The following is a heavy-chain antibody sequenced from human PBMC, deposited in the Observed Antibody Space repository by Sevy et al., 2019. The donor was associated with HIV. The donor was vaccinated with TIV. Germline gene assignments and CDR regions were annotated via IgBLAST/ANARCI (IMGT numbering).Heavy chain of an antibody. CDR2: LFYTDST. CDR1: GGSLNSYY. V-gene: IGHV4-59*01. CDR3: ARDSDSGLHY. D-gene: IGHD4-17*01. Sequence: SETLSLTCTVSGGSLNSYYWSWIRQPPGKGLEWIGYLFYTDSTNYNPSLKSRVTISVDRSKNQFSLELRSVTAVDTAVYYCARDSDSGLHYWGQGTLVTVSS. J-gene: IGHJ4*02.